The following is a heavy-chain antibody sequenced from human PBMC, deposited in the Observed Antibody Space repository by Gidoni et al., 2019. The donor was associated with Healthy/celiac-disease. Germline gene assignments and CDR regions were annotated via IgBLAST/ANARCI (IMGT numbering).Heavy chain of an antibody. V-gene: IGHV1-3*01. D-gene: IGHD6-19*01. J-gene: IGHJ5*02. CDR1: GYTFTSYA. CDR3: ARGQSSGWLNWFDP. Sequence: QVQLVQSGAEVKKPGASVKVSCKASGYTFTSYAMHWVRQAPGQRLEWRGWINAGNGNTKYSQKFQGRVTITRDTSASTAYMELSSLRSEDTAVYYCARGQSSGWLNWFDPWGQGTLVTVSS. CDR2: INAGNGNT.